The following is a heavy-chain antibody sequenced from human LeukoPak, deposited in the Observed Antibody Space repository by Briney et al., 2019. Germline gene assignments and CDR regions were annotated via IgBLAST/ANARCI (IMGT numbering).Heavy chain of an antibody. CDR2: IYPGDSDT. D-gene: IGHD3-22*01. Sequence: GESLKISFKGSGXIFNSYCIGWVRQMPGKGLEWMGIIYPGDSDTRYSPSFQGQVTISADKSISTAYLQWSSLKASDTAMYYCARQPDSSGSPLYWGQGTLVTVSS. V-gene: IGHV5-51*01. CDR3: ARQPDSSGSPLY. J-gene: IGHJ4*02. CDR1: GXIFNSYC.